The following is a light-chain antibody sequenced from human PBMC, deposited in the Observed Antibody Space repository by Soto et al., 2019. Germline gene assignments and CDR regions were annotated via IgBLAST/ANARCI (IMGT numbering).Light chain of an antibody. V-gene: IGKV1-6*01. CDR3: QHYNSYSEA. CDR1: LDIGSD. Sequence: ATQMTQSPSSLSAPVGDRITITFRSSLDIGSDLSWYQQKPGKAPTLLIYAASNLQSGVPSRFRGSRSGTEFTLTVSSLQPDDFATYYCQHYNSYSEAFGQGTKVDIK. J-gene: IGKJ1*01. CDR2: AAS.